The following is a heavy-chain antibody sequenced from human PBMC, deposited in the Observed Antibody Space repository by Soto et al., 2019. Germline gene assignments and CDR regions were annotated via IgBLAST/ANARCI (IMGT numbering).Heavy chain of an antibody. J-gene: IGHJ4*03. D-gene: IGHD1-26*01. CDR3: ARGRSAQYFEY. CDR1: GGTFSSHG. V-gene: IGHV1-69*06. Sequence: QVQLVQSGTVVQRRGSSVKVSCQASGGTFSSHGMAWVRQAPGQGLEWMGGIIPTFGTPTYAPKFQGRVTITADKSTDTAYMEQGSLSAEDKGVYCCARGRSAQYFEYWGQGNLSTVSS. CDR2: IIPTFGTP.